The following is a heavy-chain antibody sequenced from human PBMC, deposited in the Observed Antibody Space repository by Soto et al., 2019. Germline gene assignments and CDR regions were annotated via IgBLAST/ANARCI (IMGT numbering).Heavy chain of an antibody. V-gene: IGHV2-5*01. D-gene: IGHD3-22*01. CDR2: IYWNDDK. Sequence: SGPTLVNPTQTLTLTCTFSGFSLSTSGVGVGWIRQPPGKALEWLALIYWNDDKRYSPSLKSRLTITKDTSKNQVVLTMTNMDPVDTATYYCAHTYYYHSSGYLRFDTWGQGTLVTVSS. J-gene: IGHJ5*02. CDR1: GFSLSTSGVG. CDR3: AHTYYYHSSGYLRFDT.